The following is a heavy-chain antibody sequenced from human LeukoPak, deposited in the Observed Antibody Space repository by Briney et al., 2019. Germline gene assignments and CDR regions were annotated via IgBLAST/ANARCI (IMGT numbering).Heavy chain of an antibody. J-gene: IGHJ6*02. CDR2: ISGHNGNT. D-gene: IGHD1-1*01. CDR1: GYTFSNYY. V-gene: IGHV1-18*01. CDR3: ARERRGQTWNHGIDV. Sequence: ASVKVSCKASGYTFSNYYITWVRRAPGQGLEWMGWISGHNGNTDYAEKVQGRVTMTTDTSTGTAYMELRSLISDDTAVYYCARERRGQTWNHGIDVWGQGTTVTVSS.